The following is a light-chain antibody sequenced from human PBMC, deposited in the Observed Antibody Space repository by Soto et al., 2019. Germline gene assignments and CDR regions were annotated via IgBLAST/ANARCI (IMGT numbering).Light chain of an antibody. CDR1: QSISTL. CDR3: QQDKSPPYT. CDR2: DAS. V-gene: IGKV1-5*01. J-gene: IGKJ2*01. Sequence: DIQMTQSPSTLSASVGDRVTITCRASQSISTLLAWYQQKPGKAPKLLIYDASSLENGDPARFSGSGSGTEFTLAISSLQSDDFSTYYCQQDKSPPYTFGHGTRLEIK.